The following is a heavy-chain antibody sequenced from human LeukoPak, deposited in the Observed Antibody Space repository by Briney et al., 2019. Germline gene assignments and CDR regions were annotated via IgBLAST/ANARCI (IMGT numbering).Heavy chain of an antibody. Sequence: GGSLRLSCAASGFTFSSYWMHWVRQAPGKGLVWVSRINSDGSSTSYADSVKGRFTISRDNAKNTLYLQMNSLRAEATGESYCASRYRSGSYYISYFAYWSQGSLATVSS. CDR1: GFTFSSYW. J-gene: IGHJ4*02. V-gene: IGHV3-74*01. CDR3: ASRYRSGSYYISYFAY. D-gene: IGHD3-10*01. CDR2: INSDGSST.